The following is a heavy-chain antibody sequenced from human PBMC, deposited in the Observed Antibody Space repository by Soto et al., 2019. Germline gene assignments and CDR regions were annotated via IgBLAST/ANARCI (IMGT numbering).Heavy chain of an antibody. CDR3: AGAASNPPLYCIRTSCHIDY. J-gene: IGHJ4*02. Sequence: QVQLVQSGAEVKKPGSSVKVSCKASGGTFSSYAISWVRQAPGQGLEWMGGIIPIFGTANYAQKFQGRVTITADESTSTAYMERSRLRSEDTAVYYCAGAASNPPLYCIRTSCHIDYWGQGTLVTVSS. V-gene: IGHV1-69*12. D-gene: IGHD2-2*01. CDR1: GGTFSSYA. CDR2: IIPIFGTA.